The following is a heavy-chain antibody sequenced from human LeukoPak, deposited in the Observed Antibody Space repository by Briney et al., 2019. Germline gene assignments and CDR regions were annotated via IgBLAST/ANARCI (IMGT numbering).Heavy chain of an antibody. CDR1: VYTFTSYA. CDR2: INTNTGNP. Sequence: ASVKVSRTASVYTFTSYAMNSVRHAPGHGLEWIGWINTNTGNPTSPQGFPGRFVFSLYTSFSTAYLHTSNLPHAPPAMHSCTTVSSGYDGVYFDYWGQGTLVTVS. D-gene: IGHD5-12*01. V-gene: IGHV7-4-1*02. J-gene: IGHJ4*02. CDR3: TTVSSGYDGVYFDY.